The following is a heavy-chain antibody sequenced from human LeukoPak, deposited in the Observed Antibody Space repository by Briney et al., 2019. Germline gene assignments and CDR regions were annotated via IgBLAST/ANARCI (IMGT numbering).Heavy chain of an antibody. CDR2: ISGSGGST. CDR3: AKDSSDWTHFEY. J-gene: IGHJ4*02. D-gene: IGHD6-19*01. Sequence: TGGSLRLSCAASGFTFSNYAMSWVLQAPGKGLEWVSVISGSGGSTYYADSVKGRFTISRDNSQNTLYLQMNSLRAEDTAVYYCAKDSSDWTHFEYFGQGTLVPVSS. CDR1: GFTFSNYA. V-gene: IGHV3-23*01.